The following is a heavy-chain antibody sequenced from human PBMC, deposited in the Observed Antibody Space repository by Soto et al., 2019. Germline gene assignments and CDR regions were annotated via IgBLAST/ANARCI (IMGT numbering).Heavy chain of an antibody. CDR1: GFTFSSYG. V-gene: IGHV3-30*18. J-gene: IGHJ4*02. CDR3: AKDGAYCSGGSCYDY. D-gene: IGHD2-15*01. Sequence: QVQLVESGGGVVQPGRSLRLSCVASGFTFSSYGMHWVRQAPGKGLEWVGVISYDGSNKYYADSMKGRFTISRDNSKNTLYLQMHSLRAEDTAVYYCAKDGAYCSGGSCYDYWGQGTLVTVSS. CDR2: ISYDGSNK.